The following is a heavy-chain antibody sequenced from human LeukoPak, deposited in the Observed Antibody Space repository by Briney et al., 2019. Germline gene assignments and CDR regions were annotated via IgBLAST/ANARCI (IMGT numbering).Heavy chain of an antibody. J-gene: IGHJ4*02. V-gene: IGHV4-34*01. CDR3: ARQFGYCSGGSCSAAPFDY. CDR2: IYYSGST. CDR1: GGSFSGYY. Sequence: SETLSLTCAVYGGSFSGYYWSWIRQPPGKGLEWIGSIYYSGSTYYNPSLKSRVTISVDTSKNQFSLKLSSVTAADTAVYYCARQFGYCSGGSCSAAPFDYWGQGTLVTVSS. D-gene: IGHD2-15*01.